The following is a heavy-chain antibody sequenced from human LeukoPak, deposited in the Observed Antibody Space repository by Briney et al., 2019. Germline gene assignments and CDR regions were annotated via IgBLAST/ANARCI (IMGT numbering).Heavy chain of an antibody. D-gene: IGHD2-15*01. J-gene: IGHJ4*02. CDR1: GFSFTSYW. CDR2: IYPGDSTT. Sequence: GESLKISCKGSGFSFTSYWIGWVRQMPGKGLEWMGIIYPGDSTTRYSPSFQGQVTISADKSITTAYLQWSSLKASDTAMYYCARHSRSGSYYSRYLDYWGQGTLVTVSS. V-gene: IGHV5-51*01. CDR3: ARHSRSGSYYSRYLDY.